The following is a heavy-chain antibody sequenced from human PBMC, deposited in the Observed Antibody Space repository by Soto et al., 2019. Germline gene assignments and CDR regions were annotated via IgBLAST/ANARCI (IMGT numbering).Heavy chain of an antibody. V-gene: IGHV4-61*01. CDR1: GGSVSSANSY. Sequence: SETLSLTCTVSGGSVSSANSYWTWIRQPPGKGLEWIGYISYSGSTNYNPSLRSRVTMSADTSKNQFSLKMRSVTAADTAVYYCARGMTTVTTFDYWGQGTLVTVSS. CDR3: ARGMTTVTTFDY. J-gene: IGHJ4*02. D-gene: IGHD4-17*01. CDR2: ISYSGST.